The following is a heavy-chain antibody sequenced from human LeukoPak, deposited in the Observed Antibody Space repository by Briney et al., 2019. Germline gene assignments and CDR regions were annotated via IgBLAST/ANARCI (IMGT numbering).Heavy chain of an antibody. CDR3: ARVSSRQLVTVDY. CDR2: INSDGSST. CDR1: GFTFSSYW. J-gene: IGHJ4*02. D-gene: IGHD6-13*01. V-gene: IGHV3-74*01. Sequence: PGGSLRLSCAASGFTFSSYWMHWVRHAPGKGLVWVSRINSDGSSTSYADSVEGRFTISRDNAKNTLYLQMNSLRAEDTAVYYCARVSSRQLVTVDYWGQGTLVTVSS.